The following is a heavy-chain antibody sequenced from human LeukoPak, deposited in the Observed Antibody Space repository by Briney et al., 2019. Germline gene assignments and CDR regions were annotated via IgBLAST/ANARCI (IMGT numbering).Heavy chain of an antibody. J-gene: IGHJ4*02. CDR3: ATHRHYCSSTTCYLDY. D-gene: IGHD2-2*01. CDR2: FDPEDGET. CDR1: GYTLTELS. V-gene: IGHV1-24*01. Sequence: GASVKVSCKVSGYTLTELSMHWVRQAPGKGREWMGGFDPEDGETIYAQNFQCRVPMTQDTSTDTAYMELSSLRSEDTAVYYCATHRHYCSSTTCYLDYWGQGTLVTVSS.